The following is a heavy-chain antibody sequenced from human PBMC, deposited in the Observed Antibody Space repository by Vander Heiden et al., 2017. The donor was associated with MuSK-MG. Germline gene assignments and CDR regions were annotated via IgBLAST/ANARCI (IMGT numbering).Heavy chain of an antibody. CDR1: GFTFSSYA. CDR2: ISYDGSNK. V-gene: IGHV3-30*04. CDR3: ARDYSSSWYDHMLYYFDY. Sequence: QVQLVESGGGVVQPGRSLRLSCAASGFTFSSYAMHWVRQAPGKGLEWVAVISYDGSNKYYADSVKGRFTISRDNSKNTLYLQMNSLRAEDTAVYYCARDYSSSWYDHMLYYFDYWGQGTLVTVSS. J-gene: IGHJ4*02. D-gene: IGHD6-13*01.